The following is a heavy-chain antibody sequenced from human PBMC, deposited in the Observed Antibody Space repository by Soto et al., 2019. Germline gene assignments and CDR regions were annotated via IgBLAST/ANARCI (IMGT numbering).Heavy chain of an antibody. CDR2: IRTKTDGERT. D-gene: IGHD4-17*01. V-gene: IGHV3-15*01. J-gene: IGHJ3*02. CDR3: ATGNYGTFDI. Sequence: EVQVVESGGGLVKPGGSLRLSCVASGFTFKSAWMNWVRQAPGKGLEWIGRIRTKTDGERTEYAAAIKGRFSISRDDSKNMLDLQMSSLRSDDTAMYYCATGNYGTFDIWGQGTMVTVSS. CDR1: GFTFKSAW.